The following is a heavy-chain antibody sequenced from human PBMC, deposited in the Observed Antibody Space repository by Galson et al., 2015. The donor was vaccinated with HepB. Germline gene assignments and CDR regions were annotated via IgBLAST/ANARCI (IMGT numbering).Heavy chain of an antibody. J-gene: IGHJ4*02. CDR2: IYYRSKWNY. CDR3: ARQLAYCIGTSRQIYFDY. V-gene: IGHV6-1*01. Sequence: CAISGDSVSSTSAAWNWIRQSPSRGLEWLGRIYYRSKWNYDYTVSVKSRITINPDTSRNQFSLQLNSVTPDDTAMYYCARQLAYCIGTSRQIYFDYWGQGTLITVSS. D-gene: IGHD2-15*01. CDR1: GDSVSSTSAA.